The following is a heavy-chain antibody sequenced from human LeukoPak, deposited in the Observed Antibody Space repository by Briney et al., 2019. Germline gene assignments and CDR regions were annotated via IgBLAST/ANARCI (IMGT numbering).Heavy chain of an antibody. Sequence: GGSLRLSCAASGFAFSSFAMGWVRQSPGKGLEWLSTINGGGNTTSYADSVKGRFTISRDNSKNTLYLHMDSLTPDDTDIYYCTKELHVAVAVADYYYFYMDVWGRGTAVTVSS. CDR1: GFAFSSFA. CDR2: INGGGNTT. V-gene: IGHV3-23*01. CDR3: TKELHVAVAVADYYYFYMDV. D-gene: IGHD6-19*01. J-gene: IGHJ6*03.